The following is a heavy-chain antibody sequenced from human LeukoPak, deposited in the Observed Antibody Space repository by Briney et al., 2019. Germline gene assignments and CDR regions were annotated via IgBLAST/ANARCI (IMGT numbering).Heavy chain of an antibody. V-gene: IGHV1-46*01. CDR2: LNPSGGSP. Sequence: ASVKVSCKASGYTFTDYFMHWVRQAPGQGLEWMGILNPSGGSPNYAQNFQGRVTLTRDTSTSTVYMELSSLRSEDTAVYYCARGSYTKFDYWGQGTLATVSS. CDR3: ARGSYTKFDY. CDR1: GYTFTDYF. D-gene: IGHD3-16*02. J-gene: IGHJ4*02.